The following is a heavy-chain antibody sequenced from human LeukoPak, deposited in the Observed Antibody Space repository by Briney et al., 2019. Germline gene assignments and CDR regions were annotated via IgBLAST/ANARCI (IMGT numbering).Heavy chain of an antibody. D-gene: IGHD4/OR15-4a*01. J-gene: IGHJ3*02. Sequence: ASENLSLTCTVSGGSISPYYWSWIRQPPGKGLEWIGYIFYTGNTNYIPSLKSRVTISVDTSNNQFSLRLSSVTAADTAVYYCARRPSNLVAFDIWGQGTVVTVSS. CDR3: ARRPSNLVAFDI. CDR1: GGSISPYY. CDR2: IFYTGNT. V-gene: IGHV4-59*08.